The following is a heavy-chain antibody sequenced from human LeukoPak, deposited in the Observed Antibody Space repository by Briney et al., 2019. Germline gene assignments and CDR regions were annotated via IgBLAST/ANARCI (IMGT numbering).Heavy chain of an antibody. J-gene: IGHJ4*02. D-gene: IGHD4-23*01. CDR3: VRDRRWPRFDY. Sequence: SETLSLTCAVYGGSFSGYYWSWIRQPPGKGLEWIGEINHSGSTNYNLSLKSRVTISVDTSKNQFSLKLSSVTAADTAVYYCVRDRRWPRFDYWGQGTLVIVSS. CDR2: INHSGST. CDR1: GGSFSGYY. V-gene: IGHV4-34*01.